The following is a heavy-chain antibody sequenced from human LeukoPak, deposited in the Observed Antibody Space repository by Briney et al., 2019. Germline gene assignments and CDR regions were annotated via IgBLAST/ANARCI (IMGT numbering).Heavy chain of an antibody. CDR2: VYYSGST. CDR1: GGSISSSDYY. CDR3: ARMGPYSSGSGD. D-gene: IGHD6-19*01. V-gene: IGHV4-39*07. J-gene: IGHJ4*02. Sequence: PSETLSLTCTVSGGSISSSDYYWGWIRQPPGKGLEWIGSVYYSGSTNYNPSLKSRVTISVDTSKNQFSLKLSSVTAADTAVYYCARMGPYSSGSGDWGQGTLVTVSS.